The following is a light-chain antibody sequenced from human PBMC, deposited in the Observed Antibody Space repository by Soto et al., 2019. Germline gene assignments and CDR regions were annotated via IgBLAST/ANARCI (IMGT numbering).Light chain of an antibody. CDR1: ESVSTF. V-gene: IGKV3-11*01. J-gene: IGKJ3*01. Sequence: EIVLTQSPATLSLSPGERATLSCRASESVSTFLAWYQQKPGQAPRLLIYEASSRATGIPARFSGGGSGTVFTLTISRLEPEDFATYYCQQANSFPFTFGPGTKVDIK. CDR3: QQANSFPFT. CDR2: EAS.